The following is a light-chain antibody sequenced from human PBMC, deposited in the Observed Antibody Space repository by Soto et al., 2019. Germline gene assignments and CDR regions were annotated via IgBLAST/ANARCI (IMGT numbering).Light chain of an antibody. Sequence: QSVLTQPRSVSGSPGQSVTISCTGTSSDVGGYNYVSWYQQHPGKAPKLIIYDVSKRPSGVPDRFSGSKSGNTASVTISGLQAEDEADYYCCSYAGSYPYVFGTGTKVTV. CDR3: CSYAGSYPYV. V-gene: IGLV2-11*01. J-gene: IGLJ1*01. CDR1: SSDVGGYNY. CDR2: DVS.